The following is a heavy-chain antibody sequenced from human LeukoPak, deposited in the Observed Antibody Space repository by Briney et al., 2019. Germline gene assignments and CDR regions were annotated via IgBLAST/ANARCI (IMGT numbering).Heavy chain of an antibody. CDR2: IYYSGST. D-gene: IGHD6-13*01. J-gene: IGHJ4*02. CDR1: GYSISSGYY. CDR3: ARISSEYSSSWYSY. V-gene: IGHV4-38-2*02. Sequence: SETLSLTCTVSGYSISSGYYWGWIRQPPGKGLEWIGYIYYSGSTNYNPSLKSRVTISVDTSKNQFSLKLSSVTAADTAVYYCARISSEYSSSWYSYWGQGTLVTVSS.